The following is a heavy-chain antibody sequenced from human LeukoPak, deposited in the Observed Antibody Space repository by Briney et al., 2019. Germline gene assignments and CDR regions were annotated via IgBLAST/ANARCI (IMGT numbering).Heavy chain of an antibody. D-gene: IGHD3-9*01. Sequence: SQTLSPTCSVSAGSISSYSGSWIRQPPGKGLEWIGYIDYSGRSNYNPSLKSRVTISAEPSKNQFSLKLTSVTAADTAVYYCARDHPLADWALDICGRGTMVTVSS. J-gene: IGHJ3*02. V-gene: IGHV4-59*01. CDR3: ARDHPLADWALDI. CDR2: IDYSGRS. CDR1: AGSISSYS.